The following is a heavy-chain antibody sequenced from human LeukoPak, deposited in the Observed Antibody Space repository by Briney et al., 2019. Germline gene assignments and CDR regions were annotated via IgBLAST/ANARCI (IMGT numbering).Heavy chain of an antibody. D-gene: IGHD3-22*01. CDR3: ARETRGHYYDSSGPDH. V-gene: IGHV3-48*03. Sequence: PGGSLGLSCAASGFTFRSYEMNWVRQAPGKGLEWVSYISSSDSTTHYADSVKGRFTISRDNAKNSLYLQMNSLRVEDMGVYYCARETRGHYYDSSGPDHWGQGTLVTVSS. J-gene: IGHJ5*02. CDR1: GFTFRSYE. CDR2: ISSSDSTT.